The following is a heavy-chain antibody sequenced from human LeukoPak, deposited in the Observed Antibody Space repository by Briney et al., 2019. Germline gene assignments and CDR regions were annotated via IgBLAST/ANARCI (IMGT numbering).Heavy chain of an antibody. CDR2: MDPSVGSR. CDR1: GYTFISYY. Sequence: ASLKVSCKASGYTFISYYIHWVRQAPGQGLEWMGIMDPSVGSRNYAQKFQGRVTMTRDMSTNTVYMELSSLRSEDTAMYYCARDRTMTQFDYWGQGTLVTVSS. V-gene: IGHV1-46*01. D-gene: IGHD4-17*01. CDR3: ARDRTMTQFDY. J-gene: IGHJ4*02.